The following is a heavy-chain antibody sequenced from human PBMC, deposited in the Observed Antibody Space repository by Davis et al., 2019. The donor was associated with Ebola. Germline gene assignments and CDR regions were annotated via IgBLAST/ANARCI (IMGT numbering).Heavy chain of an antibody. J-gene: IGHJ4*02. CDR2: ISAYNGNT. V-gene: IGHV1-18*01. CDR3: ARSIAVGPFDY. Sequence: ASVKVSCKASGYTFTSYGISWVRQAPGQGLEWMGWISAYNGNTNYAQKLQGRVAMTTDTSTSTAYMELRSLRSDDTAVYYRARSIAVGPFDYWGQGTLVTVSS. D-gene: IGHD6-19*01. CDR1: GYTFTSYG.